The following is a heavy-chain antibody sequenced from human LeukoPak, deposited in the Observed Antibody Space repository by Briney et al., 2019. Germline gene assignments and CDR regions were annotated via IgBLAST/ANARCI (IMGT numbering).Heavy chain of an antibody. D-gene: IGHD3-3*01. CDR1: GGSISSYY. J-gene: IGHJ5*02. V-gene: IGHV4-59*01. CDR2: IYYSGST. CDR3: ARDNPNYDFWSGYYTGYWFDP. Sequence: SETLSLTCTVSGGSISSYYWSWIRQPPGKGLEWIGYIYYSGSTNYNPSLKSRVTISVDTSKNQFSLKLSSVTAADTAVYYCARDNPNYDFWSGYYTGYWFDPWGQGTLVTVSS.